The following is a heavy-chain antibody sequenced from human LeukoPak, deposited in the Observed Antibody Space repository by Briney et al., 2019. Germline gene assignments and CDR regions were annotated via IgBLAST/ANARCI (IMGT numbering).Heavy chain of an antibody. V-gene: IGHV3-7*01. J-gene: IGHJ4*02. CDR2: MKRDGSEV. CDR1: GFTFSTYW. CDR3: ARYTEYYFDC. Sequence: GGSLRLSCAASGFTFSTYWMTWVRQAPGKGLEWVANMKRDGSEVYYANSVKGHFTISRDNAKNSLYLQMNGLRAEDTAVYYCARYTEYYFDCWGQGTLVTVSS. D-gene: IGHD2-2*02.